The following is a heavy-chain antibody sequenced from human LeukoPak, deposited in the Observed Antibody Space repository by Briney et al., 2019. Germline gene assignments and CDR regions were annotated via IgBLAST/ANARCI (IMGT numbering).Heavy chain of an antibody. CDR3: ARDKDKNWFDP. CDR1: GFTFSSYA. Sequence: GSLRLSCAASGFTFSSYAMSWIRQPAGKGLEWIGRIYTSGSTNYNPSLKSRVTISVDTSKNQFSLKLSSVTAADTAVYYCARDKDKNWFDPWGQGTLVTVSS. CDR2: IYTSGST. V-gene: IGHV4-4*07. J-gene: IGHJ5*02.